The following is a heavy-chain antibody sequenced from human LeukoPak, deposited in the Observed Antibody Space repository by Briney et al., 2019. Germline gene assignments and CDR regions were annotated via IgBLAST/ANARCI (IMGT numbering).Heavy chain of an antibody. Sequence: PGGSLRLSCAASGFTFSSYAMSWVRQAPGKGLEWVSAISGSGGSTYYADSVKGRFTISRDNSKNTLYLQMNSLRAEDTAVYYCARDHCGGDCYHFDYWGQGTLVTVSS. CDR3: ARDHCGGDCYHFDY. J-gene: IGHJ4*02. V-gene: IGHV3-23*01. D-gene: IGHD2-21*02. CDR2: ISGSGGST. CDR1: GFTFSSYA.